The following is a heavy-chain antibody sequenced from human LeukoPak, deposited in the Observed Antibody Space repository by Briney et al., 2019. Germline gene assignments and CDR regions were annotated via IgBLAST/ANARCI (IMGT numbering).Heavy chain of an antibody. CDR2: IYHSGNT. J-gene: IGHJ4*02. CDR3: ARGSLDDSSGYYADY. Sequence: SETLSLTCAVSGGSIGSTNWWSWVRQLPGKGLEWIGEIYHSGNTNYNPSLKSRVTISADKSKNQFSLKLSSVTAADTAVYYCARGSLDDSSGYYADYWGQGTLVTVSS. V-gene: IGHV4-4*02. D-gene: IGHD3-22*01. CDR1: GGSIGSTNW.